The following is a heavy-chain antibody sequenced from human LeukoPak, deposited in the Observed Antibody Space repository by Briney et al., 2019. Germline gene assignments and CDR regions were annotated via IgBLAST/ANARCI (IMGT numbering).Heavy chain of an antibody. CDR1: GFTFNTYD. J-gene: IGHJ4*02. Sequence: GGSLRLSCAASGFTFNTYDMNWVRQAPGRGLEWVSYISSNSGITNYADSVKGRFTISRDNAKKSLYLQMNSLRDDDTAVYYCARILINSGERALVTVSS. D-gene: IGHD2/OR15-2a*01. CDR2: ISSNSGIT. CDR3: ARILIN. V-gene: IGHV3-48*02.